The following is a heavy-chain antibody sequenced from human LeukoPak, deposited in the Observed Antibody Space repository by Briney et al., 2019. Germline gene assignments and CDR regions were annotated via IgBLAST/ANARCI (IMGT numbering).Heavy chain of an antibody. CDR2: ISSSSSTI. J-gene: IGHJ3*02. CDR1: GFTFSSYS. D-gene: IGHD2-15*01. V-gene: IGHV3-48*01. Sequence: GGSLRLSCAASGFTFSSYSMNCVRQAPGKGLEWVSYISSSSSTIYYADSVKGRFTISRDNAKNSLYLQMNSLRAEDTAVYYCARDPSRRYCSGGSCYRGAGAFDIRGQGTMVTVSS. CDR3: ARDPSRRYCSGGSCYRGAGAFDI.